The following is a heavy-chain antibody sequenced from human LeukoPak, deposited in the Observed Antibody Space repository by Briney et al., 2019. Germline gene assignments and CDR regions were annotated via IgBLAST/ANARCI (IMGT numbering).Heavy chain of an antibody. V-gene: IGHV1-8*01. CDR3: ARGRIVVVPAAMGY. Sequence: ASVKVSCKASGYPFSNYDINWLRQATGKGLEWMGWMNPKSGNTGYVQKFQGRVIMTRDTSISTAYMELSSLTSEDTAVYYCARGRIVVVPAAMGYWGQGTLVTVSS. J-gene: IGHJ4*02. CDR2: MNPKSGNT. D-gene: IGHD2-2*01. CDR1: GYPFSNYD.